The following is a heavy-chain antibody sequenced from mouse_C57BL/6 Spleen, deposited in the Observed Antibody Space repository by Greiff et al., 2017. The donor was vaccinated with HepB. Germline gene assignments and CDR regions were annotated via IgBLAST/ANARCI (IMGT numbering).Heavy chain of an antibody. Sequence: QVQLQQPGAELVMPGASVKLSCKASGYTFTSYWMHWVKQRPGQGLEWIGEIDPSDSYTNYNQKFKGKSTLTVDKSSSTAYMQLSSLTSEDSAVYYCARVGNYYGSSVDYWGQGPTLTVSS. V-gene: IGHV1-69*01. CDR1: GYTFTSYW. D-gene: IGHD1-1*01. CDR2: IDPSDSYT. CDR3: ARVGNYYGSSVDY. J-gene: IGHJ2*01.